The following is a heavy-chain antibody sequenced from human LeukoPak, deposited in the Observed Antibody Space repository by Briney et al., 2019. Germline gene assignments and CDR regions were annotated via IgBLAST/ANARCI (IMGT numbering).Heavy chain of an antibody. D-gene: IGHD3-22*01. CDR2: IDDSGKT. Sequence: SETLSLTCTVSGASISGGGYYWSWIRQHPGKGLEWIGFIDDSGKTYCIPSLRSRVSMSVDTSKKQFSLRLTPVTAADTAVYYCARDQGGYDSSAFDFWGQGILVIISS. CDR3: ARDQGGYDSSAFDF. J-gene: IGHJ4*02. V-gene: IGHV4-31*03. CDR1: GASISGGGYY.